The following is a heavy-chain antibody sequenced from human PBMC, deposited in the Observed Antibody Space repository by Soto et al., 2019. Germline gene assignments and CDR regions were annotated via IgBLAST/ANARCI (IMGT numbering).Heavy chain of an antibody. Sequence: QVQLVQSGAEVKKPGASVKVSCKASGYTFTSYDINWVRQATGQGLEWMGWMNPNSGNTGYAQKFQGRVTMTRNTSISTDYMELSSLRSEDTAVYYCARARPVTHRYYYYGMDVWGQGTTVTVSS. J-gene: IGHJ6*02. V-gene: IGHV1-8*01. CDR3: ARARPVTHRYYYYGMDV. CDR1: GYTFTSYD. D-gene: IGHD4-17*01. CDR2: MNPNSGNT.